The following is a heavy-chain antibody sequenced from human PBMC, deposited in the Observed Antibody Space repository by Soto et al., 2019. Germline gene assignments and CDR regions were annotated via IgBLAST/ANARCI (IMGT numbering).Heavy chain of an antibody. J-gene: IGHJ5*02. D-gene: IGHD2-15*01. V-gene: IGHV3-7*01. CDR2: IKQDGGEK. Sequence: EVQLVESGGGLVQPGGSLRLSCAASGFIFNSYWMSWVRQAPGKGLEWVANIKQDGGEKYYVDSVRGRFTISRDNAKNSLYLQMNSLRAEDTAVYYCARDGLGYCSGGSCPHPYNWFDPWGQGTLVTVSS. CDR1: GFIFNSYW. CDR3: ARDGLGYCSGGSCPHPYNWFDP.